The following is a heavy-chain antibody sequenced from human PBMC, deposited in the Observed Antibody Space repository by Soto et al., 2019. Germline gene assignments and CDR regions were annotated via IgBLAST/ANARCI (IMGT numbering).Heavy chain of an antibody. V-gene: IGHV4-39*07. J-gene: IGHJ4*02. CDR1: GDSIRRAHYF. Sequence: SETLSLTCSVFGDSIRRAHYFWGWVRQPPGKGLEWIGSIYHSGATFYDPYLRSRVTLSVDTTKNQFSLKLSSVTAADTAVYYCARVFRYYFDYWGQGTLVTVSS. CDR3: ARVFRYYFDY. D-gene: IGHD2-21*01. CDR2: IYHSGAT.